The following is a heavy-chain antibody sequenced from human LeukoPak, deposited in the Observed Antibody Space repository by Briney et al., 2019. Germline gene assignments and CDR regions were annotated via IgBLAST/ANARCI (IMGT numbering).Heavy chain of an antibody. J-gene: IGHJ3*02. CDR1: GYTFTSYD. V-gene: IGHV1-8*01. Sequence: GASVKVSCKASGYTFTSYDINWVRQATGQGLEWMGWVNPNSGNTGYAQKFQGRVTMTRNTSISTAYMELSSLRSEDTAVYYCARDSSSWYSDAFDIWGQGTMVTVSS. CDR2: VNPNSGNT. D-gene: IGHD6-13*01. CDR3: ARDSSSWYSDAFDI.